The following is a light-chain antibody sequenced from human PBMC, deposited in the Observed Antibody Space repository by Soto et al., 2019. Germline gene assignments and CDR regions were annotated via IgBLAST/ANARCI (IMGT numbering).Light chain of an antibody. V-gene: IGLV1-44*01. J-gene: IGLJ1*01. CDR3: AAWDDGLNGPSV. Sequence: QPVLTQPPSASGTPGQRVTISCSGSSSNIGSNPVNWYQQLPGTAPKLLIYSNNQRPSGVPDRFSGSKSGTSASLAISGLQSEDEADYYCAAWDDGLNGPSVFGTGTKVTVL. CDR2: SNN. CDR1: SSNIGSNP.